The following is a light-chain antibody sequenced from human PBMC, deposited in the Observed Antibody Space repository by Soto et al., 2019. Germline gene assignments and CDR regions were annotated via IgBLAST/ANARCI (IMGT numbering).Light chain of an antibody. J-gene: IGKJ4*01. CDR3: QQRSNWPLT. CDR1: QSVSSN. V-gene: IGKV3-11*01. CDR2: GAS. Sequence: IVMTQSPATLSVSPGERATLSCRASQSVSSNLAWYQQKPGQAPRLLIYGASNRATGIPARFSGSGSGTDFTLTISSLEPEDFAVYYCQQRSNWPLTFGGGTKV.